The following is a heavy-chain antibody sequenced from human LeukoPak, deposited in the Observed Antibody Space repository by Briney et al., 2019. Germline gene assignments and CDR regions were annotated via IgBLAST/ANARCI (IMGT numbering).Heavy chain of an antibody. V-gene: IGHV3-74*03. CDR1: GFXFSTYW. J-gene: IGHJ4*02. CDR3: AKGVYGDYAPALDY. Sequence: GGSLRLSCAASGFXFSTYWMHWVRQAPGKGLVWVSRIKGDGTITTYADSVRGRFTISRDNAKNTLYLQVNSLRAEDTAVYYCAKGVYGDYAPALDYWGQGTLVTVSS. D-gene: IGHD4-17*01. CDR2: IKGDGTIT.